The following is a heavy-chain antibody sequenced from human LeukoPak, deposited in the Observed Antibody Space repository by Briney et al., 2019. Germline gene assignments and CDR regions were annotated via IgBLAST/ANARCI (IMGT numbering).Heavy chain of an antibody. D-gene: IGHD3-9*01. J-gene: IGHJ4*02. CDR2: IKPNSGGT. CDR3: ARGPHGRIYDILTGFDY. CDR1: GYTFTGHS. V-gene: IGHV1-2*02. Sequence: ASVKVSCKASGYTFTGHSMYWVRQAPGQGLEWMGWIKPNSGGTNYAQKFQGRVTMTRDTSISTAYMELSRLRSDDTAVYYCARGPHGRIYDILTGFDYWGQGTLVTVPS.